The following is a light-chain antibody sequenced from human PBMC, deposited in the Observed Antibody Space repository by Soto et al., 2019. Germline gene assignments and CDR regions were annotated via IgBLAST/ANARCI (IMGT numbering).Light chain of an antibody. CDR3: SSYAGSNNLV. V-gene: IGLV2-8*01. CDR1: SSDVGGYNY. J-gene: IGLJ3*02. Sequence: QSALTQPPSASGSPGQSVAISCTGTSSDVGGYNYVSWYQQHPGKAPKLMIYEVTTRPSGVPDRFSASKSGNTASLTVSGLQAEDESDYYCSSYAGSNNLVFCGGTKLTVL. CDR2: EVT.